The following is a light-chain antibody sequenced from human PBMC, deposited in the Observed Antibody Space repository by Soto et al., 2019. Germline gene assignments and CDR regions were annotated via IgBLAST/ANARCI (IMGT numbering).Light chain of an antibody. Sequence: QSALTQPASVSGSPGQSITISCTGLSSDLGGYNPVSWYQQHPGKAPRLIIYEVSNRPSAVSNRFSGSKSGNTASLIISGLQAEDEADYYCSSYKSGSTIFGGGTKLTVL. V-gene: IGLV2-14*01. CDR2: EVS. CDR1: SSDLGGYNP. CDR3: SSYKSGSTI. J-gene: IGLJ2*01.